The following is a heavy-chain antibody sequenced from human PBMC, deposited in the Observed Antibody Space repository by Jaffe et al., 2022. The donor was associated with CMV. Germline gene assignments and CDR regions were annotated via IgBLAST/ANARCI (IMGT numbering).Heavy chain of an antibody. CDR3: ARVVSMGWSPEGVGRHYYGMDV. Sequence: EVQLVESGGGLVQSGGSLRLSCAASGFSFSNYWMSWVRQAPGKGLEWVANLNQDGSEKNSVDSVKGRFTISRDNAKNSVFLQVNSLRVEDTAVYYCARVVSMGWSPEGVGRHYYGMDVWGQGTAVAVSS. CDR1: GFSFSNYW. V-gene: IGHV3-7*01. CDR2: LNQDGSEK. D-gene: IGHD2-15*01. J-gene: IGHJ6*02.